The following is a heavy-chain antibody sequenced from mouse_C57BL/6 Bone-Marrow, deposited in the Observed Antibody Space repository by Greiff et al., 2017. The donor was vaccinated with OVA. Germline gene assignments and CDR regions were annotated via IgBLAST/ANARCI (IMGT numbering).Heavy chain of an antibody. CDR2: ISSGGDYI. CDR1: GFTFSSYA. Sequence: VESGEGLVKPGGSLKLSCAASGFTFSSYAMSWVRQTPEKRLEWVAYISSGGDYIYYADTVKGRFTISRDNATNTLYLQMSRLKSEDTATYYCTRGFNGERGYYFDYWGQGTTLTVSS. J-gene: IGHJ2*01. V-gene: IGHV5-9-1*02. CDR3: TRGFNGERGYYFDY.